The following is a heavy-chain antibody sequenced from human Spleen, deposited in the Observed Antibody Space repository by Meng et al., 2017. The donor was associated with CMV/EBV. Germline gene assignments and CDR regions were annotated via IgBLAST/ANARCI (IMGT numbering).Heavy chain of an antibody. V-gene: IGHV1-2*02. Sequence: GGSLRLSCAASGLTFSSYGMHWVRQAPGQGLEWMGWINPNGGGTNYAQKFQGRVTMTRDTSINTAYVELTSLTSDDTALYYCARSHSPHSGSSYFDYWGQGPLVTVSS. CDR3: ARSHSPHSGSSYFDY. J-gene: IGHJ4*02. CDR1: GLTFSSYG. D-gene: IGHD6-13*01. CDR2: INPNGGGT.